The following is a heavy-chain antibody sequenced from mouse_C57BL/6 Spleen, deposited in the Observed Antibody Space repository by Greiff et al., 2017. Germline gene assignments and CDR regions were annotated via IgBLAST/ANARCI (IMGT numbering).Heavy chain of an antibody. J-gene: IGHJ3*01. CDR2: ISYDGSN. D-gene: IGHD4-1*01. Sequence: EVQLQQSGPGLVKPSQSLSLTCSVTGYSITSGYYWNWIRQFPGNKLEWMGYISYDGSNNYNPSLKNRISITRDTSKNQFFLKLNSVTTEDTAAYYCARTPLTGPAWFAYWGQGTLVTVSA. CDR1: GYSITSGYY. CDR3: ARTPLTGPAWFAY. V-gene: IGHV3-6*01.